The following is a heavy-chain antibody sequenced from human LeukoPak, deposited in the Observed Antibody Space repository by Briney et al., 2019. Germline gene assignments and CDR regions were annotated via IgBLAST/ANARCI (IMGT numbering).Heavy chain of an antibody. CDR2: IYNAKNT. V-gene: IGHV4-59*08. J-gene: IGHJ4*02. Sequence: SETLSLTCSASGASTRSRYWSWIRQFPGGTLEWIGHIYNAKNTKYNPSLTSRVTVSVDTSRNQFSLSLTSLTAADMAIYYCAQTTGWPGFDFWGPGALVTVSS. CDR1: GASTRSRY. CDR3: AQTTGWPGFDF. D-gene: IGHD6-19*01.